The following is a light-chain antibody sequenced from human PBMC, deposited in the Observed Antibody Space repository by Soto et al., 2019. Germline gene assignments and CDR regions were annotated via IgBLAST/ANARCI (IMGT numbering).Light chain of an antibody. CDR2: EVS. J-gene: IGLJ3*02. V-gene: IGLV2-14*01. CDR1: SSDLGDYNY. Sequence: QSALTQPASLPGSPGQSITISCTGTSSDLGDYNYVSWYQHHPGEAPKLMIHEVSNRPSGVSDRFSGSKSGNTASLTISGLQTEDEADYYCSSYTSSSTVVFGGGTKLPS. CDR3: SSYTSSSTVV.